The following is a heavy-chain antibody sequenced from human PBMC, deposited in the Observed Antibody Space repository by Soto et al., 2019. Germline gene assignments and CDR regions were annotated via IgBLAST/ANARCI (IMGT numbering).Heavy chain of an antibody. Sequence: PGGSLRLSCVASGFTFSSFAMSWVRQAPGKGLEWVSVISDSGSNKYYADSVKGRFTISRDNSKNTLYLQMNSLRAEDTAVYYCAKLSSSWAPLLYYYGMDVWGQGTTVTVSS. CDR3: AKLSSSWAPLLYYYGMDV. D-gene: IGHD6-13*01. CDR2: ISDSGSNK. J-gene: IGHJ6*02. V-gene: IGHV3-23*01. CDR1: GFTFSSFA.